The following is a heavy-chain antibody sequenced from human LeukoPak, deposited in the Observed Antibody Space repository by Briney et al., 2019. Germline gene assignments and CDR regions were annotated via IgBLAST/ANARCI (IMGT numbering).Heavy chain of an antibody. CDR2: ISPSAGTT. Sequence: GASVKVSCKASGYTFTSYYIHWVRQAPGQGLEWMGFISPSAGTTSYPQMFQGIVTMTRDTSTSTVYMELSSLRSEDTAVYYCARDFREQLSTTYYFDYWGQGTLVTVSS. J-gene: IGHJ4*02. D-gene: IGHD6-13*01. CDR1: GYTFTSYY. CDR3: ARDFREQLSTTYYFDY. V-gene: IGHV1-46*01.